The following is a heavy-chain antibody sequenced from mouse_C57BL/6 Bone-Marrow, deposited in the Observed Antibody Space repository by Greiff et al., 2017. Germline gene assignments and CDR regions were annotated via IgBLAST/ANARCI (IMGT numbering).Heavy chain of an antibody. V-gene: IGHV1-59*01. CDR3: ARAKDYGFDY. J-gene: IGHJ2*01. D-gene: IGHD1-1*01. CDR1: GYTFTSYW. CDR2: IDPSDSYT. Sequence: QVQLKQPGAELVRPGTSVKLSCKASGYTFTSYWMHWVKQRPGQGLEWIGVIDPSDSYTNYNQKFKGKATLTVDTSSSTAYMQLSSLTSEDSAVYYCARAKDYGFDYWGQGTTLTVSS.